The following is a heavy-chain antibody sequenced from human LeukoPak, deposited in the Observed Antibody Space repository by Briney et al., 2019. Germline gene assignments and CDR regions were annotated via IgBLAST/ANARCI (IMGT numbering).Heavy chain of an antibody. CDR1: GFSFSTYG. J-gene: IGHJ5*02. Sequence: GGSLRLSCAVSGFSFSTYGMHWVRQAPGKELEWVAFIWYDGASKNYADSVRGRFTISRDSSENTLYLQMNSLRPEDTAVYYCARAQKDSSGSYNWFDPWGQGTLVSVSS. CDR2: IWYDGASK. V-gene: IGHV3-30*02. CDR3: ARAQKDSSGSYNWFDP. D-gene: IGHD6-19*01.